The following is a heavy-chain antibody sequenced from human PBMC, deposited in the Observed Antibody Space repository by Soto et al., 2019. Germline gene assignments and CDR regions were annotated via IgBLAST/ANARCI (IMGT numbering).Heavy chain of an antibody. CDR3: ARGSYYCSGGSCYRDAFDI. Sequence: QVQLVQSGAEVKKPGASVKVSCKASGYTFTGYYMHWVRQAPGQGLEWMGWINPNSGGTNYAQKFQGWVTMTRDTSISTAYMEVSRLRSDDTAVYYCARGSYYCSGGSCYRDAFDIWGQGTMVTVSS. V-gene: IGHV1-2*04. CDR2: INPNSGGT. D-gene: IGHD2-15*01. J-gene: IGHJ3*02. CDR1: GYTFTGYY.